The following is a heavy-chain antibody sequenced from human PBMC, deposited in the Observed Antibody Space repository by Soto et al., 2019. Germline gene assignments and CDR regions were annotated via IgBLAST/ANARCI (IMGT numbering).Heavy chain of an antibody. CDR3: ARPLLTAGTFDY. V-gene: IGHV1-2*02. CDR2: INPNNGDT. Sequence: QVQLVQSGAEVKKPGASVKVSCKASGYTFTGYQVHWVRQAPGQGLEWMGWINPNNGDTNYAQKFQDRVTLTGDTSIDTAYMELSRLRSDDTAVYYCARPLLTAGTFDYWGQGTLVIVSS. CDR1: GYTFTGYQ. J-gene: IGHJ4*02. D-gene: IGHD2-21*02.